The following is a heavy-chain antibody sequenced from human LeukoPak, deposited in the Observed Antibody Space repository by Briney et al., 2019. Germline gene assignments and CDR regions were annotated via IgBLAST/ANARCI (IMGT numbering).Heavy chain of an antibody. V-gene: IGHV3-21*01. CDR1: GFTFSSYS. D-gene: IGHD3-22*01. Sequence: PGGSLRLSCAASGFTFSSYSMNWVRQAPGKGLEWVSFISSSSSYIYYADSVKGRFTISRDNAKNSLYLQMNSLRAEDTAVYYCAREGDDTSGYYQDYWGQGTLVTVSS. J-gene: IGHJ4*02. CDR2: ISSSSSYI. CDR3: AREGDDTSGYYQDY.